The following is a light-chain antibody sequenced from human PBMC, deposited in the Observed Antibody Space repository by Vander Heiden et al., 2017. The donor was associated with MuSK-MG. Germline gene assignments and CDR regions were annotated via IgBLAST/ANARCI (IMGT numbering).Light chain of an antibody. V-gene: IGKV1-5*03. Sequence: DIQMTQSPSTLSASVGERVTITCRASQSISSWLAWEQQKPGKAPKLLIYKASSLESVVQSRFSGSGSGTEFTLTSSRRQNDDFETYDIQHYINWTFGQGTKVEIK. CDR3: QHYINWT. CDR1: QSISSW. CDR2: KAS. J-gene: IGKJ1*01.